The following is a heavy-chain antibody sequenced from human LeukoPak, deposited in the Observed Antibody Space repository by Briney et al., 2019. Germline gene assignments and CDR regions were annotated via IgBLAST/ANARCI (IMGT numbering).Heavy chain of an antibody. D-gene: IGHD6-6*01. J-gene: IGHJ4*02. CDR3: ARHDAGIAARPFDN. CDR1: GGSISSYY. Sequence: SETLSLTCTVSGGSISSYYWSWIRRPPGKGLEWIAYIHASGPTNYNPSLKSRITISVDTSKNQFSLKLSSVTAADTAVYYCARHDAGIAARPFDNWGQGTLVTVSS. CDR2: IHASGPT. V-gene: IGHV4-4*09.